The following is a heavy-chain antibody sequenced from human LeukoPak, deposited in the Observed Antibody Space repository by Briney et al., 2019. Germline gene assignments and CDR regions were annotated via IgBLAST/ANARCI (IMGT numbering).Heavy chain of an antibody. Sequence: GGSLRLSCAASGFTFSSYGMHWVRQAPGKGLEWLAFIRHDGSNKYYADSVKGRLTISRDNSKNTLYLQMNSLRAEDTAVYYCAKDSDLIVGNYFDYWGQGTLVTVSS. D-gene: IGHD2-15*01. J-gene: IGHJ4*02. CDR3: AKDSDLIVGNYFDY. CDR1: GFTFSSYG. CDR2: IRHDGSNK. V-gene: IGHV3-30*02.